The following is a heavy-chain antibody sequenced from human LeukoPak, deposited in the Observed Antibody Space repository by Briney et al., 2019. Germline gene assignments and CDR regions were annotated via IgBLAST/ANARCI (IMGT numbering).Heavy chain of an antibody. CDR1: GYTFTGYY. CDR2: INTNTGNP. J-gene: IGHJ5*02. V-gene: IGHV7-4-1*02. CDR3: ARDRPPTTIFGVVIPNWFDP. D-gene: IGHD3-3*01. Sequence: ASVKVSCKASGYTFTGYYMHWVRQAPGQGLEWMGWINTNTGNPTYAQGFTGRFVFSLGTSVSTAYLQISSLKAEDTAVYYCARDRPPTTIFGVVIPNWFDPWGQGTLVTVSS.